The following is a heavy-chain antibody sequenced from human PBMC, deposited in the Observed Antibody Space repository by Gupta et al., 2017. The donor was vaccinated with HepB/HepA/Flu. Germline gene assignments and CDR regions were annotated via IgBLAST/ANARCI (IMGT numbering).Heavy chain of an antibody. CDR1: GGSINDYY. Sequence: QVQLQESGPGLVKPSETLSLRCSVSGGSINDYYWAWIRQPAGKGLEWIGRMFSSGDSRYNPSLQSRVTMSLDTSKKQFSLKLNSVTAADTAVYYCTRGIVGPLSLGYHYFQMDVWGKGAAVTVSS. J-gene: IGHJ6*03. CDR3: TRGIVGPLSLGYHYFQMDV. D-gene: IGHD2-15*01. CDR2: MFSSGDS. V-gene: IGHV4-4*07.